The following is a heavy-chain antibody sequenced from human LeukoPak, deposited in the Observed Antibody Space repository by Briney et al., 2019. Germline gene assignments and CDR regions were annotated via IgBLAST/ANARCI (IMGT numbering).Heavy chain of an antibody. CDR2: IYYSGST. V-gene: IGHV4-59*01. Sequence: PSETLSLTCTVSGGSISSYYWSWIRQPPGKGLEWIGYIYYSGSTNYNPSLKSRVTISVDTSKNQFSLKLSSVTAADTAVYYCARGYSSSWEFDYWGQGTLVTVSS. D-gene: IGHD6-13*01. J-gene: IGHJ4*02. CDR3: ARGYSSSWEFDY. CDR1: GGSISSYY.